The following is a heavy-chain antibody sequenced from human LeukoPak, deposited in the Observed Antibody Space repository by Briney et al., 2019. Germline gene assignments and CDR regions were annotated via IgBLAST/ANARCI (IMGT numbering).Heavy chain of an antibody. CDR3: AGYYDLRGAFDI. V-gene: IGHV4-38-2*02. D-gene: IGHD3-22*01. CDR1: GYSISSGYY. J-gene: IGHJ3*02. CDR2: IYHSGST. Sequence: SETLSLTCTVSGYSISSGYYWGWIRQPPGKGLEWIGSIYHSGSTYYNPSLKSRVTISVDTSKNQFSLKLSSVTAADTAVYYCAGYYDLRGAFDIWGQGTMVTVSS.